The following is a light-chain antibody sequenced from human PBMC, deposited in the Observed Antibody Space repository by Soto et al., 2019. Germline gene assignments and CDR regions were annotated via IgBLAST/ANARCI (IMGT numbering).Light chain of an antibody. CDR2: EAS. Sequence: DIHMAQSPPSLAASVGDRVTITCRASHNIVTYLNWYQQKAGKAPSLLIYEASHLQSGVPFRFFGSGSGPDFTLTIDNLQHEDSATYYFQQSHSTPPTFGPGTKLEIK. CDR1: HNIVTY. CDR3: QQSHSTPPT. J-gene: IGKJ2*01. V-gene: IGKV1-39*01.